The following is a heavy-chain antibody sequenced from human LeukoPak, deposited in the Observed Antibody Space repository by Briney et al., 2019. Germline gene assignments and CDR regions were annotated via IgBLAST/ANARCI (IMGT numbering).Heavy chain of an antibody. J-gene: IGHJ4*02. V-gene: IGHV5-10-1*01. CDR2: IDPSDSYT. CDR1: GYSFTSYW. CDR3: ATGGAVPAASELDY. D-gene: IGHD2-2*01. Sequence: GSLKISCKGSGYSFTSYWISWVRQMPGKGLEWVGRIDPSDSYTNYSPSFQGHVTISADKSISTAYLQWSSLKASDTAMYYCATGGAVPAASELDYWGQGTLVTVSS.